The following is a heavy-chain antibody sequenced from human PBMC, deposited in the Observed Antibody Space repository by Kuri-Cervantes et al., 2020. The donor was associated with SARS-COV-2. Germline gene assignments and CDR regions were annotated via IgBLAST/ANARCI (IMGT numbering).Heavy chain of an antibody. D-gene: IGHD2-21*01. CDR2: IYSGGST. J-gene: IGHJ4*02. Sequence: GGSLRLSCAASGFTVSSNYMSWVRQAPGKGLEWVSVIYSGGSTYYADSVKGRFTISRDNSKNTLYLQMNSLRAEDTAVYYCANTASILWWCLDYWGQGTLVTVSS. CDR3: ANTASILWWCLDY. V-gene: IGHV3-66*01. CDR1: GFTVSSNY.